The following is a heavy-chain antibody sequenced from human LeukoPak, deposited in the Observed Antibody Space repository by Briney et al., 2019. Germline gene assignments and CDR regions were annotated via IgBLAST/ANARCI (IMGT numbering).Heavy chain of an antibody. Sequence: PSKTLSLTCAVYGVSFSGYYWIWLRQPPGKGLEWIGEINHSRSNNYHPSLKSRLTITEDTSNTQFSQMQSSVPAADTAVYYCARVRFLEWLLYRGGKYYFDYWGQGTLVTVSS. CDR3: ARVRFLEWLLYRGGKYYFDY. D-gene: IGHD3-3*01. CDR2: INHSRSN. CDR1: GVSFSGYY. V-gene: IGHV4-34*01. J-gene: IGHJ4*02.